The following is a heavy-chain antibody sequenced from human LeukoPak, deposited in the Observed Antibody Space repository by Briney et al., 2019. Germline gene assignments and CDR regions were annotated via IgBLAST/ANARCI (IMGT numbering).Heavy chain of an antibody. CDR2: IYPDDSDT. V-gene: IGHV5-51*01. CDR1: GSRFTSYW. Sequence: GESLKISCKSSGSRFTSYWIGWVRQMPGKGLEWMGIIYPDDSDTRYSLSFEGQVIISVDKSISTAYLQWSSLKASDTATYYMDVWGKGTTVTVSS. CDR3: DV. J-gene: IGHJ6*04.